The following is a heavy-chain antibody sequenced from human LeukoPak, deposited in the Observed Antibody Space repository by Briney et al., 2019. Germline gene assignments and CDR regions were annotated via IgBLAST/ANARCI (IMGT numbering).Heavy chain of an antibody. V-gene: IGHV3-7*03. J-gene: IGHJ5*02. CDR3: ARGIVVSLAAPYSWFDP. D-gene: IGHD2-21*01. CDR1: GFTFSNSW. CDR2: IDQRGNDQ. Sequence: GGSLRLSCAASGFTFSNSWMIWVRQAPGEGLEWVANIDQRGNDQRYVDSVKGRFIISRDNTKGSLYLQMNNLRVEDTALYYCARGIVVSLAAPYSWFDPWGQGTLVTVSS.